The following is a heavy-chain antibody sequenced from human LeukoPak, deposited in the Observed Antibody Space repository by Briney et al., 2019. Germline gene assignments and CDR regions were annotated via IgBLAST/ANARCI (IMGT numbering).Heavy chain of an antibody. Sequence: GGSLRLSCAASGFNFSSYWVTWVRQAPGKGLEWVANIKYDGSKRYYVDSVKGRFTISRDNAKSSLFLQMNSLRAEDTAVYYCARESLRHSYLVHWGQGALVAVSS. CDR3: ARESLRHSYLVH. V-gene: IGHV3-7*01. J-gene: IGHJ4*02. CDR2: IKYDGSKR. D-gene: IGHD5/OR15-5a*01. CDR1: GFNFSSYW.